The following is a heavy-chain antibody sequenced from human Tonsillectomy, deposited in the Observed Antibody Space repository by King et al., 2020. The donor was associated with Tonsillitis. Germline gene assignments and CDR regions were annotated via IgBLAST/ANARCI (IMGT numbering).Heavy chain of an antibody. V-gene: IGHV3-11*01. Sequence: VQLVESGGGLVKPGGSLRLSCAASGSPFSDSYMTWIRQAPGKGLEWGSYISNNGSPIYYADSGKGRFTISRGNAKNSLYLQMNSLRAEDTAVYYCARGRFCSSTSCYTRFLVNYWGQGTLVTVSS. CDR3: ARGRFCSSTSCYTRFLVNY. CDR2: ISNNGSPI. CDR1: GSPFSDSY. J-gene: IGHJ4*02. D-gene: IGHD2-2*02.